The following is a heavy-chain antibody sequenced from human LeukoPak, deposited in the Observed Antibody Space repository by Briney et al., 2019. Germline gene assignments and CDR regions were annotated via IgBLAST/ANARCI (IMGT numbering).Heavy chain of an antibody. CDR3: ARAPRNYYDSSGYYFLGY. J-gene: IGHJ4*02. Sequence: ASVKVSCKASGYTFTGYYMHWVRQAPGQGLEWMGWINPNSGGTNYAQKFQGRVTMTRDTSISTAYIELSRLRSDDTAVYYCARAPRNYYDSSGYYFLGYWGQGTLVTVSS. CDR2: INPNSGGT. CDR1: GYTFTGYY. D-gene: IGHD3-22*01. V-gene: IGHV1-2*02.